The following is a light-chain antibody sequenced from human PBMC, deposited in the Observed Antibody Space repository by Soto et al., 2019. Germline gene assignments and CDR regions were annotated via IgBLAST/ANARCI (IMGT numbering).Light chain of an antibody. CDR1: QSVSSN. J-gene: IGKJ1*01. CDR2: GAS. CDR3: QQYNNWPRT. V-gene: IGKV3-15*01. Sequence: EIVMTQSPATLSVSPGVRATLSCRASQSVSSNLAWYQQKPGQAPRLLFYGASTRATGIPARFSGSGSGTEFTLTISSLQSEDFAVYYCQQYNNWPRTFGQGTKVEIK.